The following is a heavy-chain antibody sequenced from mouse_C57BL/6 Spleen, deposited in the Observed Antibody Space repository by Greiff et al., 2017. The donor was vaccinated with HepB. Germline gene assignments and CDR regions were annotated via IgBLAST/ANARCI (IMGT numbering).Heavy chain of an antibody. CDR3: TRDGDYGSSYDAMDY. D-gene: IGHD1-1*01. V-gene: IGHV5-9-1*02. J-gene: IGHJ4*01. CDR2: ISSGGDYI. CDR1: GFTFSSYA. Sequence: DVQLVESGEGLVKPGGSLKLSCAASGFTFSSYAMSWVRQTPEKRLEWVAYISSGGDYIYYADTVKGRFTISRDNARNTLYLQMSRLKSEDTAMYYCTRDGDYGSSYDAMDYWGQGTSVTVSS.